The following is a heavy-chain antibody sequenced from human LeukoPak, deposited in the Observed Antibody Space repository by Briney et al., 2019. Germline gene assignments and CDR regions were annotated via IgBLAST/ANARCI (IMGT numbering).Heavy chain of an antibody. CDR3: ARDRGGYTYSHNY. D-gene: IGHD5-18*01. Sequence: SETLSLTCAVSGGSISSNNWWIWVRQSPEKGLEWIGEIYHDGSTNYNPSLKSRVTISMDKSKNQLSLKLNFVTAADTAVYYCARDRGGYTYSHNYWGQGTLVTVSS. J-gene: IGHJ4*02. CDR1: GGSISSNNW. V-gene: IGHV4-4*02. CDR2: IYHDGST.